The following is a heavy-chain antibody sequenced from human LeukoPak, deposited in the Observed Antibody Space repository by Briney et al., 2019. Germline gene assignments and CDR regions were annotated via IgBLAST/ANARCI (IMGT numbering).Heavy chain of an antibody. V-gene: IGHV3-23*01. CDR3: AKGKDFNGYYVDS. D-gene: IGHD3-3*01. CDR2: SGGSGGAT. Sequence: PGGSLRLSCAASGFTFSSFGMSWVRQSPETGLEWVSVSGGSGGATHYAESVKGRFTISRDNSKNTLYLEMSRLRVDGTAVYYCAKGKDFNGYYVDSWGQGTLVTGSS. CDR1: GFTFSSFG. J-gene: IGHJ4*02.